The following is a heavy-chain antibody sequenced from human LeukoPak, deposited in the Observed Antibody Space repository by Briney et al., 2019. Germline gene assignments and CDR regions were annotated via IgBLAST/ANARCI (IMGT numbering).Heavy chain of an antibody. CDR3: ASASGSYSEPYYFDY. D-gene: IGHD3-10*01. CDR2: ISSSSRYI. J-gene: IGHJ4*02. V-gene: IGHV3-21*01. CDR1: GSTFSSYG. Sequence: PGRSLRLSCAASGSTFSSYGMHWVRQAPGTGLEWVSSISSSSRYIYYTDSVKGRFTISRDNAKNSLYLQMNSLRAEDTAVYYCASASGSYSEPYYFDYWGQGSLVTVSS.